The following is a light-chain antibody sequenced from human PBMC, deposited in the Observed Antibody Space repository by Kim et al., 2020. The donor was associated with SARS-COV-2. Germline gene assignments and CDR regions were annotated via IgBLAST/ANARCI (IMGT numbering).Light chain of an antibody. CDR3: YSTDSSGNHWV. CDR2: EDS. CDR1: ALPKKH. Sequence: SYELTQPPSVSVSPGQTARITCSGDALPKKHAYWYQQKSGQAPVLVIYEDSKRPSGIPERFSGSSSGTMATLTISGAQVEDEADYYCYSTDSSGNHWVFGGGTQLTVL. V-gene: IGLV3-10*01. J-gene: IGLJ3*02.